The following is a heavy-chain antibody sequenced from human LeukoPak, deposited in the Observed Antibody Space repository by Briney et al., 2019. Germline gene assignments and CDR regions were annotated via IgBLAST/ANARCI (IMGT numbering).Heavy chain of an antibody. D-gene: IGHD3-3*01. CDR3: ARDVGHYDFSSGQYHHGYFQH. V-gene: IGHV4-4*02. CDR1: GGSFSSLNW. Sequence: SETLSLTCAVSGGSFSSLNWWSWVRQPPGKGLEWIGQIYHSGSTNYNPSLKSRVTMSVDTSKNQFSLKLSSVTAADTAVYYCARDVGHYDFSSGQYHHGYFQHWGQGTLATVSS. J-gene: IGHJ1*01. CDR2: IYHSGST.